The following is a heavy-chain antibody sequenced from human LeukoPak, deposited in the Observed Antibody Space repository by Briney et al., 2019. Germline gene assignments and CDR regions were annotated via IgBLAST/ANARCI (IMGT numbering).Heavy chain of an antibody. CDR1: GFTLADYA. D-gene: IGHD2-15*01. CDR2: IRSKPYGGTT. V-gene: IGHV3-49*03. Sequence: GGSLRLSCTASGFTLADYATSWFRQAPGKGLEWVGFIRSKPYGGTTEYAASVKGRFTFSREDSKSIAYLQMNSLKTEDTAVYYCTRAAYCSGGSCYYFDYWGQGTLVTVSS. J-gene: IGHJ4*02. CDR3: TRAAYCSGGSCYYFDY.